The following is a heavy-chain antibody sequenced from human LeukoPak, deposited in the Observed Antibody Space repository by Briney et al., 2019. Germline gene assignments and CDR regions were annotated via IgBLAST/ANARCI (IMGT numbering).Heavy chain of an antibody. J-gene: IGHJ3*02. CDR3: ARDLMFGDDAFDI. V-gene: IGHV1-2*02. D-gene: IGHD3-10*02. Sequence: ASVKVSCKASGYTFTGYYMHWVRQAPGQGLEWMGWINPNSGGTNYAQKFQGRVTMTRDTSISTAYMELSRLRSDDTAVYYCARDLMFGDDAFDIWGQGTIVTVSS. CDR1: GYTFTGYY. CDR2: INPNSGGT.